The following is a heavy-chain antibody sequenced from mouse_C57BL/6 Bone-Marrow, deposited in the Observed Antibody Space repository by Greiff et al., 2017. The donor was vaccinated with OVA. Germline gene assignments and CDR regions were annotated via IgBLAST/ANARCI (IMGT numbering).Heavy chain of an antibody. CDR1: GYTFTGYW. V-gene: IGHV1-9*01. CDR3: AIYDGYFPGFAY. Sequence: VQLQQSGAELMKPGASVKLSCKATGYTFTGYWIEWVKQRPGHGLEWIGEILPGSGSTNHNEKFKGKATFTADTSSNTAYMQLSSLTTEDSAIYYCAIYDGYFPGFAYWGQGTLVTVSA. J-gene: IGHJ3*01. CDR2: ILPGSGST. D-gene: IGHD2-3*01.